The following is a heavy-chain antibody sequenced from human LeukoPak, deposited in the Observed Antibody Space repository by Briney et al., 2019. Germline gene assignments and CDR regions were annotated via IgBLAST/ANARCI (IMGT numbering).Heavy chain of an antibody. CDR1: GFTFSSYW. D-gene: IGHD1-1*01. Sequence: GGSLRLSCAASGFTFSSYWMHWVRQAPGKGLVWVSRIHFDGSSANYADSVRGRFTISRDNAKNTLYLQMHSLTAEDTAVYYCTRGETTGCFDYWGQGMLVTVSP. CDR3: TRGETTGCFDY. V-gene: IGHV3-74*01. J-gene: IGHJ4*02. CDR2: IHFDGSSA.